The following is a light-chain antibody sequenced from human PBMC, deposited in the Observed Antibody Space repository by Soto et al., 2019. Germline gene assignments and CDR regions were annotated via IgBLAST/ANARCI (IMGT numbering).Light chain of an antibody. CDR2: AAS. Sequence: DIQLTQSPSFLSASVGDRVTITCRASRGISSYLAWYQQKPGKAPKLLIYAASTLQSGVPSRFSGSGSGTEFTLTISSLQPEDFATYYCQQLNSYPGTFGQGTKVDSK. V-gene: IGKV1-9*01. J-gene: IGKJ1*01. CDR1: RGISSY. CDR3: QQLNSYPGT.